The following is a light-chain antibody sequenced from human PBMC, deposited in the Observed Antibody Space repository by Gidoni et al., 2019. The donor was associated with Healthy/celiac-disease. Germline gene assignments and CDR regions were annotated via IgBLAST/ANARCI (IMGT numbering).Light chain of an antibody. CDR3: QQYNSYSLT. J-gene: IGKJ4*01. Sequence: DIQMTQSPSTLSASVGDRVTITCRASQSISSWLAWYQQKPGKAPKLLIYDASSLESGVPARFSGSGSGTEFTLTISSLQPDDFATYYCQQYNSYSLTFGGGTKVEIK. V-gene: IGKV1-5*01. CDR1: QSISSW. CDR2: DAS.